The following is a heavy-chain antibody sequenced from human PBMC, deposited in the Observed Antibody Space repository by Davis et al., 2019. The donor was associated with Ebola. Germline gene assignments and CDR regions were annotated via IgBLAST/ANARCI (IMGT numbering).Heavy chain of an antibody. D-gene: IGHD5-12*01. CDR1: GFTFSSYS. CDR3: ARVDIVTTNFFDP. CDR2: ISSSSSYI. V-gene: IGHV3-21*01. Sequence: GESLKISCAASGFTFSSYSMNWVRQAPGKGLEWVSSISSSSSYIYYADSVKGRFTISRDNAKNSLYLQMNSLRAEDTAVYYCARVDIVTTNFFDPWDQGTLVTVSS. J-gene: IGHJ5*02.